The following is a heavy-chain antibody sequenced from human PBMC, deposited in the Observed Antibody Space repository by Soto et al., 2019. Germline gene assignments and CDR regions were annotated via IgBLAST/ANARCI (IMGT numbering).Heavy chain of an antibody. D-gene: IGHD2-21*01. V-gene: IGHV3-74*01. CDR2: INSDGSST. J-gene: IGHJ5*02. Sequence: PGGSMRLSCATSGFTFSSYWMHWVRQAPGKGLVWVSRINSDGSSTSYADSVKGRFTISRDNAKNTLYLQMNSLRAEDTAVYYCARDHVVSRNWFDPWGQGTLVTVSS. CDR1: GFTFSSYW. CDR3: ARDHVVSRNWFDP.